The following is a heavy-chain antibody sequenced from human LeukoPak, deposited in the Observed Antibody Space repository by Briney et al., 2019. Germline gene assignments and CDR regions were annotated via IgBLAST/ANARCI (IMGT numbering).Heavy chain of an antibody. CDR1: GGSFSGYY. V-gene: IGHV4-34*01. J-gene: IGHJ4*02. Sequence: SETLSLTCAVYGGSFSGYYRSWIRQPPGKGLEWIGEINHSGSTNYNPSLKSRVTISVDTSKNQFSLKLSSVTAADTAVYYCAIYDFWSGSPRVDYWGQGTLVTVSS. CDR2: INHSGST. D-gene: IGHD3-3*01. CDR3: AIYDFWSGSPRVDY.